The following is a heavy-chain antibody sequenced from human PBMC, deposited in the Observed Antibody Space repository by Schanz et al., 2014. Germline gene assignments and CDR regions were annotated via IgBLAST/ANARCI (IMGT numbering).Heavy chain of an antibody. Sequence: QVQLVESGGGVVQPGGSLRLSCAASGFTFDPYAMHWLRQSPGKGLEWVAVLSSDESRKFYADSEKGRFTISRDNSNNTLYLQMKSLRAEDTAVYYCAKYGGGYSYGFVEYWGQGILVTVSS. V-gene: IGHV3-30-3*01. J-gene: IGHJ4*02. CDR1: GFTFDPYA. CDR2: LSSDESRK. CDR3: AKYGGGYSYGFVEY. D-gene: IGHD5-18*01.